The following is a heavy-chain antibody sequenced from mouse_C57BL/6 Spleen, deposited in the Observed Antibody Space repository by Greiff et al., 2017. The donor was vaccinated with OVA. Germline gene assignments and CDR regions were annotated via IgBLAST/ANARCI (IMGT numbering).Heavy chain of an antibody. V-gene: IGHV1-80*01. D-gene: IGHD1-1*01. J-gene: IGHJ1*03. CDR1: GYAFSSYW. CDR2: IYPGDGDT. CDR3: ARSTVVPGNLDV. Sequence: QVQLQQSGAELVKPGASVKISCKASGYAFSSYWMNWVKQRPGKGLEWIGQIYPGDGDTNYNGKFKGKATLTADKSSSTAYMQLSSLTSEDSAVYFCARSTVVPGNLDVWGTGTTVTVSS.